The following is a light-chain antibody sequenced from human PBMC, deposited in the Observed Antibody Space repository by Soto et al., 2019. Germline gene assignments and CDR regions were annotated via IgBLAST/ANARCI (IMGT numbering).Light chain of an antibody. Sequence: ENLLTQSPGTLSLSPGERATLSCRASQSVTTNFFASYQQKPGQAPRLLIDGISSRATGSPDRFSGSGSGTDFTLTRSRLEPEDFVVYYCQQYITLPHTFGQGTKLEV. CDR1: QSVTTNF. J-gene: IGKJ2*01. V-gene: IGKV3-20*01. CDR2: GIS. CDR3: QQYITLPHT.